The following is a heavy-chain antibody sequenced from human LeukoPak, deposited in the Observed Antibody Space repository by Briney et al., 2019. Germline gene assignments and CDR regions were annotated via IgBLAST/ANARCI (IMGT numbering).Heavy chain of an antibody. V-gene: IGHV4-59*01. J-gene: IGHJ6*02. CDR2: IYYSGST. Sequence: SETLSLTCTVSGGSISSSYWSWIRQPPGKGLEWIGYIYYSGSTNYNPSLKSRVTISVDTSKNQFSLKLSSVTAADTAMYYCARANVLRYFDWFPGGMDVWGQGTTVTVSS. CDR3: ARANVLRYFDWFPGGMDV. D-gene: IGHD3-9*01. CDR1: GGSISSSY.